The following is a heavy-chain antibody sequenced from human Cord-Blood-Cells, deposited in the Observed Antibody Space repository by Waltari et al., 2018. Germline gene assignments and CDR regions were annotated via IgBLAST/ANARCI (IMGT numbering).Heavy chain of an antibody. V-gene: IGHV1-69*09. CDR2: IIPILGIA. D-gene: IGHD3-10*01. CDR1: GGTLSSYA. CDR3: ARFRWFGELLPKSLAEYFQH. Sequence: QVQLVQSGAAVKKPGSSAKVSCKASGGTLSSYAISWVRQAPGHGLEWMGRIIPILGIANYAQKFQGRVKITADKSTSTAYMELSSLRSEDTAVYYCARFRWFGELLPKSLAEYFQHWGQGTLVTVSS. J-gene: IGHJ1*01.